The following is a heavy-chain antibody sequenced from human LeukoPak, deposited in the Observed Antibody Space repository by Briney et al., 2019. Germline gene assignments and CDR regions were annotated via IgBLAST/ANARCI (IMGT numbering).Heavy chain of an antibody. D-gene: IGHD3-22*01. Sequence: PGGSLRLSCTASGFTFGDYAMSWFRQAPGKGLEWVGFIRSKAYGGTTEYAASVKGRFTISRDDSKSIAYLQMNSLKTEDTAVYYCTRDSERYYYDSSGYSPYFQHWGQGTLVTVSS. J-gene: IGHJ1*01. CDR3: TRDSERYYYDSSGYSPYFQH. CDR1: GFTFGDYA. V-gene: IGHV3-49*03. CDR2: IRSKAYGGTT.